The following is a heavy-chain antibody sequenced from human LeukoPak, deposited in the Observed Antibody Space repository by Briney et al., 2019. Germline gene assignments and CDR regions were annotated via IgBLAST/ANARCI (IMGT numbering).Heavy chain of an antibody. CDR1: GGTFSSYA. CDR2: IIPIFGTA. V-gene: IGHV1-69*05. Sequence: SVKVSCKASGGTFSSYAISWVRQAPGQGLEWMGGIIPIFGTANYAQKFQGRLTMTRDTSTSTVYMELSSLRSEDTAVYYCARGGRGSKGLWQSIAASTGPFDYWGQGTLVTVSS. CDR3: ARGGRGSKGLWQSIAASTGPFDY. J-gene: IGHJ4*02. D-gene: IGHD6-6*01.